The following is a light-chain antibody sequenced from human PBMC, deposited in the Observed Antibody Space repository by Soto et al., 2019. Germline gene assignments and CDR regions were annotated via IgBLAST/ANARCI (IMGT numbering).Light chain of an antibody. Sequence: QSALTQPPSASGSPGQSVTISCTGTSSDVGGYDYVSWYQQHPGKAPRLMISEVSERPSGVPDRFSGSKSGNTASLTVSGLQAEDEADYYCSSYAGSNNVGFGGGTKLTVL. J-gene: IGLJ2*01. V-gene: IGLV2-8*01. CDR2: EVS. CDR1: SSDVGGYDY. CDR3: SSYAGSNNVG.